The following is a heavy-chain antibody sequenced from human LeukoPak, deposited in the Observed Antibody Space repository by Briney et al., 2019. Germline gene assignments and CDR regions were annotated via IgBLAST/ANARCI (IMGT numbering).Heavy chain of an antibody. CDR2: INPNSGGT. Sequence: GASVKVSCKASGYTFTGYYMHWARQAPGQGLEWMGWINPNSGGTNYAQKFQGRVTMTRDTSISTAYMELSRLRSDDTAVYYCARGSLSVVAATLGFDYWGQGTLVTVSS. CDR3: ARGSLSVVAATLGFDY. D-gene: IGHD2-15*01. V-gene: IGHV1-2*02. CDR1: GYTFTGYY. J-gene: IGHJ4*02.